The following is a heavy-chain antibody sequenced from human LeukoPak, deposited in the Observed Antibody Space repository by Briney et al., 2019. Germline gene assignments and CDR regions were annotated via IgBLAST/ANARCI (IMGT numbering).Heavy chain of an antibody. Sequence: ASVKVSCKASGYTFTGYYMHWVRQAPGQGLEWMGWINPNSGGTNYAQKFQGRVTMTRDTSISTAYMELSGLRSDDAAVYYCARVGAPYYYDSSDYWGQGTLVTVSS. J-gene: IGHJ4*02. CDR1: GYTFTGYY. V-gene: IGHV1-2*02. CDR3: ARVGAPYYYDSSDY. CDR2: INPNSGGT. D-gene: IGHD3-22*01.